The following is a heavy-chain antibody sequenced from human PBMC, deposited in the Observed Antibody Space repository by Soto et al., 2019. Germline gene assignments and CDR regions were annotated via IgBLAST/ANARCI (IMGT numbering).Heavy chain of an antibody. CDR3: ARDPSYCSSTSCHFFSYYYGMDV. CDR1: GYTFTSYA. V-gene: IGHV1-3*01. J-gene: IGHJ6*02. CDR2: INAGNGNT. D-gene: IGHD2-2*01. Sequence: ASVKVSCKASGYTFTSYAMHWVRQAPGQRLEWMGWINAGNGNTKYSQKFQGRVTITRDTSASTAYMELSSLRSEDTAVYYCARDPSYCSSTSCHFFSYYYGMDVWGQGTTVTVSS.